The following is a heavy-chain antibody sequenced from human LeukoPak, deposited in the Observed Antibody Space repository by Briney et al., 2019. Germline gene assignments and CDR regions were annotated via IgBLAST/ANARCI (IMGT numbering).Heavy chain of an antibody. J-gene: IGHJ4*02. CDR1: GFTFSSYG. V-gene: IGHV3-30*02. D-gene: IGHD6-19*01. Sequence: GGSLRLSCAASGFTFSSYGMHWVCQAPGKGLEWVAFIRYDGSNKYYADSVKGRFTISRDNSKNTLYLQMNSLRAEDTAVYYCAKGHYSGWSSFDYWGQGTLVTVSS. CDR2: IRYDGSNK. CDR3: AKGHYSGWSSFDY.